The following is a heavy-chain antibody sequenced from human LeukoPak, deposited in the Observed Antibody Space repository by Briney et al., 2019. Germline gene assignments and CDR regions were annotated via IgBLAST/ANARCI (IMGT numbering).Heavy chain of an antibody. D-gene: IGHD5-18*01. CDR2: IYYSGST. Sequence: GSLRLSCVASRFIFSSYWMSWVRQAPGKGLEWIGYIYYSGSTNYNPSLKSRATISVDTSKNQFSLKLSSVTAADTAVYYCARGKNRGYSYGYVGYWGQGTLVTVSS. CDR1: RFIFSSYW. CDR3: ARGKNRGYSYGYVGY. J-gene: IGHJ4*02. V-gene: IGHV4-59*12.